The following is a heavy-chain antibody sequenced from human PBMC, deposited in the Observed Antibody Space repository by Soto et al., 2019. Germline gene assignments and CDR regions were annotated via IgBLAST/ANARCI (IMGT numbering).Heavy chain of an antibody. CDR2: ISGSGGST. V-gene: IGHV3-23*01. D-gene: IGHD3-16*02. Sequence: PGGSLRLSCAASGFTFSSYAMSWVRQAPGKGLEWVSAISGSGGSTYYADSVKGRFTISRDNSKNTLYLQMNSLRAEDTAVYYCAKMMYYDYVWGSYRSIPNFDYWGQGTLVTVSS. CDR3: AKMMYYDYVWGSYRSIPNFDY. J-gene: IGHJ4*02. CDR1: GFTFSSYA.